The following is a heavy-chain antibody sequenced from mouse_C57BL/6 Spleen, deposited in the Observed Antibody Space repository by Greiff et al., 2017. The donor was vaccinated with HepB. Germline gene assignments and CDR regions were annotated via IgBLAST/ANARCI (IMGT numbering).Heavy chain of an antibody. Sequence: QVQLKESGAELVRPGTSVKMSCKASGYTFTNYWIGWAKQRPGHGLEWIGDIYPGGGYTNYNEKFKGKATLTADKSSSTAYMQFSSLTSEDSAIYYCARSGITTVFDYWGQGTTLTVSS. CDR2: IYPGGGYT. D-gene: IGHD1-1*01. CDR1: GYTFTNYW. CDR3: ARSGITTVFDY. V-gene: IGHV1-63*01. J-gene: IGHJ2*01.